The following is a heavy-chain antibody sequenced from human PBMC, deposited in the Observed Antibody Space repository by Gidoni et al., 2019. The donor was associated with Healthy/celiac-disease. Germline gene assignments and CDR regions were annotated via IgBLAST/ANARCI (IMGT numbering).Heavy chain of an antibody. CDR2: ILYDGSTK. Sequence: QVQLVESEGCVVQPGRSLRLSCAASVVPCRSYGMPWVRQAPGKGLEWVAVILYDGSTKYYADSVKGRFTISRDNSKNTLYLQMNRLRAEDTAVYYCARDPRFGSYYDSSGYYNDAFDIWGQVTMVTVSS. CDR1: VVPCRSYG. V-gene: IGHV3-33*01. CDR3: ARDPRFGSYYDSSGYYNDAFDI. D-gene: IGHD3-22*01. J-gene: IGHJ3*02.